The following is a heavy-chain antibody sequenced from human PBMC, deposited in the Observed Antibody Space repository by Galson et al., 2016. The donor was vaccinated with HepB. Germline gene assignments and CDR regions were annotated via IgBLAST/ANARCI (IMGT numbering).Heavy chain of an antibody. J-gene: IGHJ5*02. CDR1: GDSIITSRYSY. V-gene: IGHV4-61*02. CDR2: IYTSGNT. CDR3: ARELGS. Sequence: LSLTCTVSGDSIITSRYSYWTWLRQPVGKGLEWIGLIYTSGNTKYNPSLKGRVTISLDASKNQVSLKLKSVTAADTAIYYCARELGSWGQGTLVTVSS. D-gene: IGHD3-16*01.